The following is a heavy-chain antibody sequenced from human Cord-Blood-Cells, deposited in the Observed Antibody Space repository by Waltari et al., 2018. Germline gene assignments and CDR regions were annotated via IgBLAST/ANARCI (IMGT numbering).Heavy chain of an antibody. V-gene: IGHV3-30*04. J-gene: IGHJ6*02. CDR1: GFTFSSYA. Sequence: QVQLVESGGGVVQPGRSLRLSCAASGFTFSSYAMHWVRPAPGKGLEWVAVISYDGSNKYYADSVKGRFTISRDNSKNTLYLQMNSLRAEDTAVYYCAREMNPITMIVGGMDVWGQGTMVTVSS. CDR3: AREMNPITMIVGGMDV. D-gene: IGHD3-22*01. CDR2: ISYDGSNK.